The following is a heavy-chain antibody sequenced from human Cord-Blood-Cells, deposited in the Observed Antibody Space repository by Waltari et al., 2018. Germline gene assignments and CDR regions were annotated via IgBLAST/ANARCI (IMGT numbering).Heavy chain of an antibody. CDR1: GFSLSTSGMC. Sequence: QVTLRESGPALVKPTQTLTLTCTFSGFSLSTSGMCVSWLRQPPGEALEWLALIDWDDDKYYSTALKTRLTISKDTSKNQVVLTMTNMDPVDTATYYCARVVGATQYFDYWGQGTLVTVSS. CDR3: ARVVGATQYFDY. D-gene: IGHD1-26*01. J-gene: IGHJ4*02. V-gene: IGHV2-70*01. CDR2: IDWDDDK.